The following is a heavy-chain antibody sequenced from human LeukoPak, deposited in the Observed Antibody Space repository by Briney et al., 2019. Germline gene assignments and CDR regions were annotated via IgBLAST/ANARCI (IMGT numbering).Heavy chain of an antibody. CDR3: ARDGIVRYSSSWYGDWFDP. J-gene: IGHJ5*02. V-gene: IGHV1-18*01. CDR1: GYTFTSYG. Sequence: ASVKVSCKASGYTFTSYGISWVRQAPGQGLEWMRWISAYNGNTNYAQKLQGRVTMTTDTSTSTAYMELRSLRSDDTAVYYCARDGIVRYSSSWYGDWFDPWGQGTLVTVSS. CDR2: ISAYNGNT. D-gene: IGHD6-13*01.